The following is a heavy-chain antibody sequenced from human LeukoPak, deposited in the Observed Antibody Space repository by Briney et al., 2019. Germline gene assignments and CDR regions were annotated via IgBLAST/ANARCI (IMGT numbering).Heavy chain of an antibody. Sequence: GGSLRLSCAASGFTFSSYGMHWVRQAPGKGLEWVAVISYDGSNKYYADSVKGRFTISRDNSKNTLYLQMNSLRAEDTAVYYCARISFYSVDYWGQGTLVTVSS. J-gene: IGHJ4*02. V-gene: IGHV3-30*03. CDR2: ISYDGSNK. D-gene: IGHD2-15*01. CDR3: ARISFYSVDY. CDR1: GFTFSSYG.